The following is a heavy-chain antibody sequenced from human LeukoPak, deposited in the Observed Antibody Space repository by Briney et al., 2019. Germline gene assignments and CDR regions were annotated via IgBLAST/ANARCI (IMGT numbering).Heavy chain of an antibody. V-gene: IGHV3-23*01. J-gene: IGHJ6*02. Sequence: PGGSLRLSCAASGFTFSSYAMSWVRQAPGKGLEWVSAISGSGGSTYYADSVKGRFTISRDNSKNTLYLQMNSLRAEDTAVYYCAKDLRSGIAVARYYYGMDVWGQGTTVTVSS. CDR1: GFTFSSYA. CDR3: AKDLRSGIAVARYYYGMDV. CDR2: ISGSGGST. D-gene: IGHD6-19*01.